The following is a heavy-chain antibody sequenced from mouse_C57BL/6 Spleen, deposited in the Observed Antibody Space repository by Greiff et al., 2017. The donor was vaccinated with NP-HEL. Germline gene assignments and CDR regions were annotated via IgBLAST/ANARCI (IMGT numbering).Heavy chain of an antibody. CDR3: ARGDVGWFAY. J-gene: IGHJ3*01. CDR1: GYTFTSYW. V-gene: IGHV1-59*01. D-gene: IGHD3-3*01. CDR2: IDPSDSYT. Sequence: QVQLQQSGAELVRPGTSVKLSCKASGYTFTSYWMHWVKQRPGQGLEWIGVIDPSDSYTNYNQKFKGKATLTVDTSSSTAYMQLSSLTSEDSAVYYCARGDVGWFAYWGQGTLVTVSA.